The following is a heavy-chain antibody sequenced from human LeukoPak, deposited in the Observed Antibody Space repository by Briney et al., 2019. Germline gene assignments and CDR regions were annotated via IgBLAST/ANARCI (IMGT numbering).Heavy chain of an antibody. CDR1: GYTFTGYY. V-gene: IGHV1-2*06. CDR2: INPNSGGT. CDR3: ARVYYDFWSGYEYDAFDI. Sequence: ASVKVSCKASGYTFTGYYMHWVRQAPGQGLEWMGRINPNSGGTNYAQKFQGRVTMTRDTSISTAYMELGSLRSEDTAVYYCARVYYDFWSGYEYDAFDIWGQGTMVTVSS. D-gene: IGHD3-3*01. J-gene: IGHJ3*02.